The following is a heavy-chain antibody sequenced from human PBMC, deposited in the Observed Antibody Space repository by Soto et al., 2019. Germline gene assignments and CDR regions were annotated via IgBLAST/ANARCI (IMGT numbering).Heavy chain of an antibody. CDR2: ISGSGGST. CDR3: AKQHGDHTNYFDY. V-gene: IGHV3-23*01. D-gene: IGHD4-17*01. J-gene: IGHJ4*02. CDR1: GFTLSSYA. Sequence: EVQLLESGGGLVQPGGSLRLSCAASGFTLSSYAMSWVRQAPGKGLEWVSAISGSGGSTYYADSVKGRFTISRDNSKNTLYLQMNSLRAEDTAVYYCAKQHGDHTNYFDYWGQGTLVTVSS.